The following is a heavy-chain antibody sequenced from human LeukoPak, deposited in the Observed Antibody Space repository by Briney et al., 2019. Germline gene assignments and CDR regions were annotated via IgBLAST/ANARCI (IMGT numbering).Heavy chain of an antibody. V-gene: IGHV3-48*01. D-gene: IGHD1-1*01. CDR1: GFTFSSYS. J-gene: IGHJ4*02. Sequence: GGSLRLSCAASGFTFSSYSMNWVRQAPGKGLEWVSYISSGSSTIYYADSVKGRFTISRDNAKNSLYLQMNSLRAEDTAVYYCARAGNEDYWGQGTLVTVSS. CDR3: ARAGNEDY. CDR2: ISSGSSTI.